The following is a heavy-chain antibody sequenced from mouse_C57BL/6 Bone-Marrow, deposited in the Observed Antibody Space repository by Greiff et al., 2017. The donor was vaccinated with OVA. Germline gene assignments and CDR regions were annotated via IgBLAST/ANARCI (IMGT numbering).Heavy chain of an antibody. CDR3: ARRGLYAMDY. J-gene: IGHJ4*01. Sequence: EVKVEESGGGLVKPGGSLKLSCAASGFTFSDYGMHWVRQAPGKGLEWVAYISSGSSTIYYADTVKGRVTISRDNAKNTRFRQMTSRRSDDTAMYYCARRGLYAMDYWGQGTSVTVSS. V-gene: IGHV5-17*01. CDR2: ISSGSSTI. CDR1: GFTFSDYG.